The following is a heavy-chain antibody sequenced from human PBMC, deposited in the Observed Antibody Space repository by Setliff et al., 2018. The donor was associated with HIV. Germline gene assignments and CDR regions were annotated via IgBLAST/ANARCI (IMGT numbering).Heavy chain of an antibody. CDR3: ARKEKGGAFDI. J-gene: IGHJ3*02. V-gene: IGHV4-59*11. Sequence: SETLSLTCTVSGASINSHYWNWVRQSPAKGLEWIGYYYNGGTSYNPSLQSRVTISVDTPKNQFSLHLNSVTAADTAVYCCARKEKGGAFDIWGLGTLVTVSS. CDR2: YYNGGT. CDR1: GASINSHY.